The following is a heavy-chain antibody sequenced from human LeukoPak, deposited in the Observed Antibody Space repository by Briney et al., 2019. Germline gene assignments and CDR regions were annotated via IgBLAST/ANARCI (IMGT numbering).Heavy chain of an antibody. CDR3: ARGEVDSNVDY. D-gene: IGHD4-11*01. CDR1: GFIFSDYW. J-gene: IGHJ4*02. V-gene: IGHV3-7*05. Sequence: PGRSLRLSCAASGFIFSDYWMNWVRQAPGKGLEWVANIEQDGSEEYYVDSVKGRFTISRDNAKNSLYLQMNSLRAEDTAVYYCARGEVDSNVDYWGQGTLVTVSS. CDR2: IEQDGSEE.